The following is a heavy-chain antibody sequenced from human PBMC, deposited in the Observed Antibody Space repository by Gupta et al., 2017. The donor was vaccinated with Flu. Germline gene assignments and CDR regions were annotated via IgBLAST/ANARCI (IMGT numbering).Heavy chain of an antibody. V-gene: IGHV3-48*02. CDR3: ASPGGRARWSGTFDY. D-gene: IGHD3-16*01. Sequence: VRQAPGKGLEWVSYISSSSSTIYYADSVKGRFTISRDNAKNSLYLQMNSLRDEDTAVYYCASPGGRARWSGTFDYWGQGTLVTVSS. J-gene: IGHJ4*02. CDR2: ISSSSSTI.